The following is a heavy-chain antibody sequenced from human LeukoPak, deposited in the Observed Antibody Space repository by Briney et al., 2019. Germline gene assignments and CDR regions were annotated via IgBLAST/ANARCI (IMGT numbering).Heavy chain of an antibody. V-gene: IGHV3-48*04. CDR2: ISSSGSTI. CDR1: GFTFTSCW. J-gene: IGHJ6*04. CDR3: AELGITMIGGV. D-gene: IGHD3-10*02. Sequence: GGSLRLSCAASGFTFTSCWMSWVRQAPGKGLEWVSHISSSGSTIYYADSVKGRFTISRDNAKNSLYLQMNSLRAEDTAVYYCAELGITMIGGVWGKGTTVTISS.